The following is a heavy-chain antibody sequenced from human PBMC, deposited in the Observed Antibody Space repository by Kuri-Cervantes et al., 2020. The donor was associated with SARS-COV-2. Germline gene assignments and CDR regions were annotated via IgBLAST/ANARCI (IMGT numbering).Heavy chain of an antibody. J-gene: IGHJ3*02. V-gene: IGHV3-38-3*01. D-gene: IGHD2-21*01. CDR3: ARGLLSNSVLWWNAGEAFDI. CDR2: ISGGST. Sequence: LSLTCAASGFTVSSNEMSWVRQAPGKGLEWVSSISGGSTHYADSRKGRFTISRDNSKNTLYLQMNSLRAEDTAVYYCARGLLSNSVLWWNAGEAFDIWGQGTMVTVSS. CDR1: GFTVSSNE.